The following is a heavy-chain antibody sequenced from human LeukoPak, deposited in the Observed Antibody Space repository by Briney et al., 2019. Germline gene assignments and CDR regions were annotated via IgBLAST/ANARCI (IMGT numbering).Heavy chain of an antibody. V-gene: IGHV4-34*01. CDR2: INHSGST. Sequence: SETLSLTCAVYGGSFSGYSWSWIRQPPGKGLEWIGEINHSGSTNYNPSLKSRVTISVDTSKNQFSLKLSSVTAADTAVYYCARRRHPLEIAAAGNREYYFDYWGQGTLVTVSS. CDR1: GGSFSGYS. D-gene: IGHD6-13*01. CDR3: ARRRHPLEIAAAGNREYYFDY. J-gene: IGHJ4*02.